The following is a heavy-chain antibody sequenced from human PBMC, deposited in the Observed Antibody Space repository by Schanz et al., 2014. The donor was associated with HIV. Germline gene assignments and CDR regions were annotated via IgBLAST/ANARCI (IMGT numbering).Heavy chain of an antibody. Sequence: QVLLQESGPRLMKPSETVSLTCTVSSGSIRTYHWHWIRQSAGKRLEWIGRVEGSGSTDHNPSLRSRVTMTVDTSNTLFSLKWRPVTAADTAVYYCAKSGQLVTKHYWFDSWGQGTLVIVSS. CDR3: AKSGQLVTKHYWFDS. D-gene: IGHD6-6*01. J-gene: IGHJ5*01. CDR2: VEGSGST. CDR1: SGSIRTYH. V-gene: IGHV4-4*07.